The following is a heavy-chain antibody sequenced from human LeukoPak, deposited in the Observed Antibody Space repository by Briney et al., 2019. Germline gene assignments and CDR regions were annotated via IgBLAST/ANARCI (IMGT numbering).Heavy chain of an antibody. V-gene: IGHV3-23*01. D-gene: IGHD5-12*01. CDR1: GFTFGDYA. Sequence: GGSLRLSCTASGFTFGDYAMSWVRQAPGKGLEWVSAISGSGGSTYYADSVKGRFTISRDNSKNTLYLQMNSLRAEDTAVYYCAKDRGGYGDYFDYWGQGTLVTVSS. CDR3: AKDRGGYGDYFDY. J-gene: IGHJ4*02. CDR2: ISGSGGST.